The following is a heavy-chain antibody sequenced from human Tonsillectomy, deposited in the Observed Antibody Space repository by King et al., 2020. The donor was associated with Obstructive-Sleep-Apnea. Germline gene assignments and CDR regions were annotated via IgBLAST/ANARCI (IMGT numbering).Heavy chain of an antibody. D-gene: IGHD6-13*01. CDR1: GFSFSSYG. CDR2: IRYDGSNK. V-gene: IGHV3-30*02. CDR3: AKATAAAGTFADY. Sequence: VQLVESGGGVVQPGGSLRLSCAASGFSFSSYGMHWVRQAPGKGLEWVAFIRYDGSNKYNADSVKGRFTISRDTSKKTLYLQMNSLRAEDTAVFYCAKATAAAGTFADYWGQGTLVTVSS. J-gene: IGHJ4*02.